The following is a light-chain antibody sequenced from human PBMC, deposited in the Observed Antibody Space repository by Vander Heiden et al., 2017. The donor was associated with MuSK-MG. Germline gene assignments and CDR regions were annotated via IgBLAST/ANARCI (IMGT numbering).Light chain of an antibody. V-gene: IGKV1D-12*01. Sequence: DIQMTQSPSSLSASVGDRVTITCRASQGIRKWLAWYQQKPGKAPKLLIYGISSLQSGVPSRFSGSGSGTDFTLTITNVQPEDLATYYCQQSHNFPVTFGQGTKLEI. CDR2: GIS. J-gene: IGKJ2*01. CDR1: QGIRKW. CDR3: QQSHNFPVT.